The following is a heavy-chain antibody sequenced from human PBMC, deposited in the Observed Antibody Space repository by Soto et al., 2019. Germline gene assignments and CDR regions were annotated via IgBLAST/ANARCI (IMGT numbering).Heavy chain of an antibody. CDR3: ARAHNWFDP. V-gene: IGHV3-66*01. CDR1: GFTVSSNY. Sequence: DVQLVESGGGLVQPGGSLRLSCAASGFTVSSNYMSWVRQAPGTGLEWVSIIYSGGNTYYADSVKGRFTISRDNSKNTLFLHMNSLRAEDTAVYYCARAHNWFDPWGQGTLVTVSS. CDR2: IYSGGNT. J-gene: IGHJ5*02.